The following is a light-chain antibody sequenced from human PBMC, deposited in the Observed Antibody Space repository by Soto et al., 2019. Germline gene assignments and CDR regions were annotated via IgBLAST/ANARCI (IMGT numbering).Light chain of an antibody. Sequence: LQMTQSPSSLSPSVGDRVTITCRAGKIIGTTLNWYQQSSGKAPKLLNYAVSILQSGVSSRFSGGGSGTDVTLTISSLQPEDFATYYCQQSYNTPRTFGQGTKVDIK. CDR2: AVS. V-gene: IGKV1-39*01. CDR3: QQSYNTPRT. CDR1: KIIGTT. J-gene: IGKJ1*01.